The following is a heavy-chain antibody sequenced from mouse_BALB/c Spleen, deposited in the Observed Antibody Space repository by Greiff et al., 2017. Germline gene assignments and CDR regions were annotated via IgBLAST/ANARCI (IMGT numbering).Heavy chain of an antibody. J-gene: IGHJ3*01. CDR2: IYPGDGDT. V-gene: IGHV1-87*01. Sequence: QVQLKESGAELARPGASVKLSCKASGYTFTSYWMQWVTQRHGQGLEWIGAIYPGDGDTRYTQKFKGKATLTADKSSSTAYMQLSSFASEDSAVYYCVRRESTRAWFAYWGQGTLVTVSA. CDR3: VRRESTRAWFAY. CDR1: GYTFTSYW. D-gene: IGHD1-1*01.